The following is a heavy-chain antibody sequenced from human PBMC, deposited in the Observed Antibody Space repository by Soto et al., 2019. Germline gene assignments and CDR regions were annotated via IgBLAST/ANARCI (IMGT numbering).Heavy chain of an antibody. CDR3: ERSLPSDCWTGYYEPNGWFDP. Sequence: EWIGYIYYSGSTNYNPSLKSRVTISVDTSNNHFSLKLSSVTAADTAGYYCERSLPSDCWTGYYEPNGWFDPAGQVILVTVSS. D-gene: IGHD3-3*01. CDR2: IYYSGST. V-gene: IGHV4-61*03. J-gene: IGHJ5*02.